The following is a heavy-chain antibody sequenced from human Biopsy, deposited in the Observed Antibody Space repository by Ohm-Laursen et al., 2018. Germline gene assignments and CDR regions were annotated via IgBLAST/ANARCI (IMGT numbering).Heavy chain of an antibody. V-gene: IGHV3-23*01. D-gene: IGHD3-3*01. CDR1: GFTFSSYA. CDR3: TKADDFWSPEGYYYYFSGMDV. Sequence: SLRLSCSASGFTFSSYAMSWVRQAPGKGLEWVSAIRSTGGGTYYANSVKGRFTISRDNSKNILFLQVNNLRAEDTAIYYCTKADDFWSPEGYYYYFSGMDVWGQGTTVTVSS. CDR2: IRSTGGGT. J-gene: IGHJ6*02.